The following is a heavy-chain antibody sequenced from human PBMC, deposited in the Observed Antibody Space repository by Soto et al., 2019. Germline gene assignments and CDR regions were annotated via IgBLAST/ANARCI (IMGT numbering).Heavy chain of an antibody. CDR1: GYTFTKYD. D-gene: IGHD3-3*01. Sequence: ASVKVSCKASGYTFTKYDSSWVRQAPGQGLEWLGLISPNSGRPSSAQKFEGRVTMTTDTSTTTAYLELRSLRSDDTAVYYCVRQYYDFWTDYTDFDYWGQGTLVTVSS. CDR2: ISPNSGRP. V-gene: IGHV1-18*04. J-gene: IGHJ4*02. CDR3: VRQYYDFWTDYTDFDY.